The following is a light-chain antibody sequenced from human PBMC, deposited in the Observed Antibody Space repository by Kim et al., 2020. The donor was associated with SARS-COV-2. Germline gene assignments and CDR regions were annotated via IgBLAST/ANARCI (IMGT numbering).Light chain of an antibody. V-gene: IGKV1-27*01. CDR1: QDISNY. CDR3: QKCDSAPWT. J-gene: IGKJ1*01. CDR2: AAS. Sequence: GDRVTITCRASQDISNYLAWFQLKPGKAPKLLIYAASALQPGVPSRFSGSGSGTDFTLIVTSLQPEDVATYYCQKCDSAPWTFGQGTKV.